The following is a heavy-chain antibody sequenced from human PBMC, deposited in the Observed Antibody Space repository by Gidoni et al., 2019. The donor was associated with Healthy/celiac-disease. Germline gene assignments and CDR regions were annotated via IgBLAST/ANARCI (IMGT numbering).Heavy chain of an antibody. V-gene: IGHV3-74*01. CDR3: ARDPEGTTVTTTLVLVYYYGMDV. J-gene: IGHJ6*02. Sequence: EVQLVESGGGLVQPGGSLRLSCAASGFTFSSYWMHWVRQAPGKGLVWVSRINSDGSSTSYADSVKGRFTISRDNAKNTLYLQMNSLRAEDTAVYYCARDPEGTTVTTTLVLVYYYGMDVWGQGTTVTVSS. D-gene: IGHD4-17*01. CDR2: INSDGSST. CDR1: GFTFSSYW.